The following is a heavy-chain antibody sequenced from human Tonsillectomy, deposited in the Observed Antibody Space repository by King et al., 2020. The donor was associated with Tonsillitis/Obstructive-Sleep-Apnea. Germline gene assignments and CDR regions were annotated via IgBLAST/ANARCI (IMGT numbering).Heavy chain of an antibody. CDR1: GGSISSGGYY. CDR2: TYYSGST. CDR3: ARIEKTHTVTLDY. Sequence: QLQESGPGLVKPSQTLSLTCTVSGGSISSGGYYWSWIRQHPGKGLEWMGYTYYSGSTYYNPSLKSRVTISVDTSKNQFSLKLSSVTAADTAVYYCARIEKTHTVTLDYWGQGTLVTVSS. D-gene: IGHD4-17*01. V-gene: IGHV4-31*03. J-gene: IGHJ4*02.